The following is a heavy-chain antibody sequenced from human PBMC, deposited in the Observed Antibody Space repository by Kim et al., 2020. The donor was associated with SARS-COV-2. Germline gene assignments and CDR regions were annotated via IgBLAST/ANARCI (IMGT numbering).Heavy chain of an antibody. Sequence: SETLSLTCTVSGGSISSSSYYWGWIRQPPGKGLEWIGSIFYSGSTYYNPSLKSRVTISVDTSKNQFSLKLSSVTAADTAVYYCASHPTATPFLYYFYYYG. D-gene: IGHD5-12*01. CDR2: IFYSGST. V-gene: IGHV4-39*01. CDR3: ASHPTATPFLYYFYYYG. CDR1: GGSISSSSYY. J-gene: IGHJ6*01.